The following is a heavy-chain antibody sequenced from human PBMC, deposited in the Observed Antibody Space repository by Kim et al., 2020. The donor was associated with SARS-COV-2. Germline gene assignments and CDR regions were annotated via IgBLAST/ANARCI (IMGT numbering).Heavy chain of an antibody. D-gene: IGHD3-22*01. J-gene: IGHJ4*02. CDR3: ARTRAYYYDSSGYYLFDY. Sequence: KGRFTISRDNAKNSLYLQMNSLRAEDTAVYYCARTRAYYYDSSGYYLFDYWGQGTLVTVSS. V-gene: IGHV3-7*04.